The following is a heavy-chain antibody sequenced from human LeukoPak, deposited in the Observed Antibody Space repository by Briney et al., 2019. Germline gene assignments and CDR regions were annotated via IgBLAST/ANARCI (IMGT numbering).Heavy chain of an antibody. CDR3: ARGGVATHFDY. J-gene: IGHJ4*02. CDR1: GGSISSSGGYS. CDR2: IYYSGST. D-gene: IGHD5-12*01. V-gene: IGHV4-30-2*01. Sequence: SETLSLTCTVSGGSISSSGGYSWSWIRQPPGKGLEWIGYIYYSGSTYYNPSLKNRVTISIDRSQSQFSLRLASVTAADTALYYCARGGVATHFDYWGQGTLVTVSS.